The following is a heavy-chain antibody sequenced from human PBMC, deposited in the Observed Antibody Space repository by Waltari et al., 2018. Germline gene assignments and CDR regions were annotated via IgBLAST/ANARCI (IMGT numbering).Heavy chain of an antibody. CDR1: VGPSIDYS. CDR3: ARTWGNSPPLGWLDP. V-gene: IGHV4-34*01. D-gene: IGHD7-27*01. CDR2: ISPSGVP. J-gene: IGHJ5*02. Sequence: QVQLHQWGAGLLKPSETLSLTCAVSVGPSIDYSWSLVRQPPGKGLGWIGEISPSGVPHYNPSLRGRVTMSVDTIKKRFSLKLTSVTAADTAVYFCARTWGNSPPLGWLDPWGQGTRVTISS.